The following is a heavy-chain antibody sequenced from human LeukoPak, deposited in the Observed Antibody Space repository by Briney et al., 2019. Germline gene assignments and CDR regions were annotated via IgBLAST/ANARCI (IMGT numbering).Heavy chain of an antibody. J-gene: IGHJ3*02. Sequence: SETLSLTCAVSGGSIGSSNWWSWVRQPPGKGLEWIGEIYHSGSTNHNPSLKSRVTISVDKSKNQFSLKLSSVTAADTAVYYCASHYGIDAFDIWGQGTMVTVSS. D-gene: IGHD4-17*01. V-gene: IGHV4-4*02. CDR3: ASHYGIDAFDI. CDR1: GGSIGSSNW. CDR2: IYHSGST.